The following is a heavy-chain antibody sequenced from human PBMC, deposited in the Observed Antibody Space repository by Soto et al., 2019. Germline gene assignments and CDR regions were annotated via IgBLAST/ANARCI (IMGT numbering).Heavy chain of an antibody. CDR3: ATYSGYDSSFDI. J-gene: IGHJ3*02. V-gene: IGHV4-30-4*01. CDR1: GGSISSGGYY. Sequence: SETLSLTCPVSGGSISSGGYYWGWIRQPPGKGLEGTGYIYYSGSTYYNPSLKSRVTISVATSKNPFSLKLSSVTAADTAVYYCATYSGYDSSFDIWGQGTMVTVSS. D-gene: IGHD5-12*01. CDR2: IYYSGST.